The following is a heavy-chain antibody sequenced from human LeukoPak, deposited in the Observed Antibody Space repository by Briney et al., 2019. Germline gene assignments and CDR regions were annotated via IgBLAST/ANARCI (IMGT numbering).Heavy chain of an antibody. Sequence: PSETLSLTCAVSGGSISSSNWWSWVRQPPGKGLEWIGEIYHSGSTNYNPSLKSRVTISVDKSKNQFSLKLSSVTAADTAVFYCATLAVAGTTEYYYYGMDVWGQGTTVTVS. D-gene: IGHD6-19*01. J-gene: IGHJ6*02. CDR3: ATLAVAGTTEYYYYGMDV. CDR2: IYHSGST. V-gene: IGHV4-4*02. CDR1: GGSISSSNW.